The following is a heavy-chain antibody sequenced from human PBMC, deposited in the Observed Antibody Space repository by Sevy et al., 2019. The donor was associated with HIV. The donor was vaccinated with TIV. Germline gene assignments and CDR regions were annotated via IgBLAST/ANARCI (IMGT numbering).Heavy chain of an antibody. CDR1: GFTFSSYW. CDR2: IKQDGSEK. CDR3: ARVGIAAARLYYYYYYMDV. D-gene: IGHD6-13*01. V-gene: IGHV3-7*03. Sequence: GGSLRLSCAASGFTFSSYWMSWVRQAPGKGLEWVANIKQDGSEKYYVDSVKGRLTISRDNAKNSLYLQMNSLRAEDTAVYYYARVGIAAARLYYYYYYMDVWGKGTTVTVSS. J-gene: IGHJ6*03.